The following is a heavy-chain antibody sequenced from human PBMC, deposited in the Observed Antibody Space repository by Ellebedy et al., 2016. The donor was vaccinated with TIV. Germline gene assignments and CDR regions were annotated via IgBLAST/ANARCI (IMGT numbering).Heavy chain of an antibody. CDR3: ARSRSSGWLHTPDY. J-gene: IGHJ4*02. D-gene: IGHD6-19*01. CDR1: GYTFTSYF. CDR2: INPSTGST. V-gene: IGHV1-46*04. Sequence: AASVKVSCKASGYTFTSYFIHWVRQAPGQGPEWMGIINPSTGSTTYAQTLQGRVTMTRDTATSTVYMELSSLRSEDTAVYFCARSRSSGWLHTPDYWGQGTLVTVSS.